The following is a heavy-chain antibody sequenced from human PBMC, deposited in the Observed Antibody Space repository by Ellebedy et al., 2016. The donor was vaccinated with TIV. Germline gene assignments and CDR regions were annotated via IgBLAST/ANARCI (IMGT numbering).Heavy chain of an antibody. D-gene: IGHD3-9*01. CDR2: INLSGRT. CDR3: ATQATGHYNFDY. J-gene: IGHJ4*02. V-gene: IGHV4-34*01. Sequence: SETLSLTCAVYGGSFSGYYWSWIRQPPGKGLEWIGEINLSGRTNYNPSLDKGRVTISVDTSKNQFSLRLSSVTAADTAVYYCATQATGHYNFDYWGQGTLVTVSS. CDR1: GGSFSGYY.